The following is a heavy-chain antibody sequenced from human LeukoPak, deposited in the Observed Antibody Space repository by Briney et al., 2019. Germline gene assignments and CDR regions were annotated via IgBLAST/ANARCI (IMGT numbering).Heavy chain of an antibody. V-gene: IGHV4-34*01. J-gene: IGHJ6*03. Sequence: SSETLSLTCAVYGGSFSGYYWSWIRQPPGKGLEWLGEINHNGSTNYNPSLKSRVTISVDTSKNQFSLKLSSVTAADTAVYYCARDRILTGYYRGYYYYYYMDVWGKGTTVTVSS. CDR2: INHNGST. D-gene: IGHD3-9*01. CDR1: GGSFSGYY. CDR3: ARDRILTGYYRGYYYYYYMDV.